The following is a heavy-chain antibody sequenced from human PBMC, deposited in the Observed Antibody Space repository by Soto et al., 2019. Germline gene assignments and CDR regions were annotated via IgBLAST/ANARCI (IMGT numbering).Heavy chain of an antibody. D-gene: IGHD4-17*01. CDR1: GFSLSTSGVG. CDR3: AHRPDYGGNSASWFDP. CDR2: IYWNDDK. J-gene: IGHJ5*02. Sequence: SGPTLVNPTHTLTLTCTFSGFSLSTSGVGVGWIRQPPGKALEWLALIYWNDDKRYSPSLKSRLTITKDTSKNQVVLTMTNMDPVDTATYYCAHRPDYGGNSASWFDPWGQGTLVTVSS. V-gene: IGHV2-5*01.